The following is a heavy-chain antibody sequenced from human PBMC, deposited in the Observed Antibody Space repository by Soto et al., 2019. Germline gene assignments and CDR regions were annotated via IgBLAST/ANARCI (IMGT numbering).Heavy chain of an antibody. CDR3: DCGGDFRRTD. D-gene: IGHD2-21*02. V-gene: IGHV3-15*01. J-gene: IGHJ4*02. CDR1: GFSFSNAW. Sequence: EVQLVESGGGLVKPGGSLRLSCAASGFSFSNAWMSWVRQAPGKGLEWVGRIKRRSDGGTIDYAAPVKGRFTISRVDSKNTLYLQMNSLKIEDTAVYYCDCGGDFRRTDWGQGTLVTVSS. CDR2: IKRRSDGGTI.